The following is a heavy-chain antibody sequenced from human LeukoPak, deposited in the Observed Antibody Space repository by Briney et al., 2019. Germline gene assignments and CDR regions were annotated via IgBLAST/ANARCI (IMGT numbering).Heavy chain of an antibody. D-gene: IGHD1-26*01. J-gene: IGHJ5*02. CDR1: GYTFTSYD. Sequence: ASVKVSCKASGYTFTSYDINWGRQAPGQGLEWMGWMNPNSGNTGSAQKFQGRVTMTRNTSISTAYMELSSLRSAATAVYYCAREAGATTNWFDPWGQGTLVTVSS. CDR2: MNPNSGNT. CDR3: AREAGATTNWFDP. V-gene: IGHV1-8*01.